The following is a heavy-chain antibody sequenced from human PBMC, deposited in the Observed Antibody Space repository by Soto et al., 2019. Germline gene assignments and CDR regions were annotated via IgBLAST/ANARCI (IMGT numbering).Heavy chain of an antibody. J-gene: IGHJ6*02. V-gene: IGHV1-69*06. CDR1: GGTFSSYA. D-gene: IGHD6-13*01. CDR3: ARDGEPAGTHYGMDV. CDR2: IIPIFGTA. Sequence: SVKVSCKASGGTFSSYAISWVRQAPGQGLEWMGGIIPIFGTANYAQKFQGRVTITADKSTSTAYMELSSLRSEDTAVYYCARDGEPAGTHYGMDVWGQGTTVTV.